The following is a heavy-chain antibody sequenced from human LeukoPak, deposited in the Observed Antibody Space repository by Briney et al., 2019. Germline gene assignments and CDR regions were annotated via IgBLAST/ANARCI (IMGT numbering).Heavy chain of an antibody. CDR1: GYTFTSYD. V-gene: IGHV1-8*01. D-gene: IGHD3-22*01. J-gene: IGHJ3*02. CDR3: AVYDSSGYYYSNDAFDI. CDR2: MNPNSGNT. Sequence: GASVKASCKASGYTFTSYDINWVRQATGQGLEWMGWMNPNSGNTGYAQKFQGRVTMTRNTSISTAYMELSSLRSEDTAVYYCAVYDSSGYYYSNDAFDIWGQGTMVTASS.